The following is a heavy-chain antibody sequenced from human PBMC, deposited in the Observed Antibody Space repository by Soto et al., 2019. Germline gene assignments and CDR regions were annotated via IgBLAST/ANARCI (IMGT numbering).Heavy chain of an antibody. CDR1: GFIFTSYG. CDR2: ISVYNGNT. J-gene: IGHJ4*02. V-gene: IGHV1-18*01. D-gene: IGHD6-19*01. CDR3: ARDRSPYSSGWYDFDF. Sequence: QVHLVQSGAEVKQPGDSVKVSCKASGFIFTSYGFSWVRQAPGQGLEWMGWISVYNGNTNYAQKMQGRVTMTTDTPTSTAYMELRSLRFDDTAVYYCARDRSPYSSGWYDFDFWGQGTLVTVSS.